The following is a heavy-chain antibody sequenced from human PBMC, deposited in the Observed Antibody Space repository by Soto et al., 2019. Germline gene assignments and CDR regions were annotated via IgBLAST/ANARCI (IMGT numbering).Heavy chain of an antibody. CDR3: ARDPQYSSGWCDY. CDR2: ISSSSSTI. J-gene: IGHJ4*02. V-gene: IGHV3-48*01. Sequence: PGGSLRLSCAASGFTFSSYSMNWVRQAPGKGLEWVSYISSSSSTIYYADSVKGRFTISRDNSKKKLYLQMNSLRADDTAVFYCARDPQYSSGWCDYWGQGTLVTVSS. D-gene: IGHD6-19*01. CDR1: GFTFSSYS.